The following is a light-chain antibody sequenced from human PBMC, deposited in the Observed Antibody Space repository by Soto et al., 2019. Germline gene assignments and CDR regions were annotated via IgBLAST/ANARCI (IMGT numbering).Light chain of an antibody. V-gene: IGKV2-28*01. CDR3: MQALQTPIT. Sequence: DIVMTQSPLSLTVTPGEPASISCRSSQSLLHSNGYNYLDWYLQKPGQSPQLLIYLGSSRASGVPDRFSGSGAGTDFTLKISRVEADDVGVYYCMQALQTPITFGQGTRLEI. J-gene: IGKJ5*01. CDR1: QSLLHSNGYNY. CDR2: LGS.